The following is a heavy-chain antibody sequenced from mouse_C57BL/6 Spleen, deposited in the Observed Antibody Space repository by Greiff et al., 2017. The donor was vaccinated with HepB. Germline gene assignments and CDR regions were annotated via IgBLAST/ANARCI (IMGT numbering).Heavy chain of an antibody. Sequence: VKLMESGAELVRPGASVTLSCKASGYTFTDYEMHWVKQTPVHGLEWIGAIDPETGGTAYNQKFKGKAILTADKSSSTAYMELRSLTSEDSAVYYCTRYGSSYRIFDYWGQGTTLTVSS. V-gene: IGHV1-15*01. CDR3: TRYGSSYRIFDY. D-gene: IGHD1-1*01. J-gene: IGHJ2*01. CDR1: GYTFTDYE. CDR2: IDPETGGT.